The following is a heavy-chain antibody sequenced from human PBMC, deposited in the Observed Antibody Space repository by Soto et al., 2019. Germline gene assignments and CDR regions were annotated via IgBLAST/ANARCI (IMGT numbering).Heavy chain of an antibody. CDR3: ARDRTDMVVEPTAFGYGMDV. CDR2: IYHTGNT. CDR1: GGSISSLNW. Sequence: SETLSLTCAVSGGSISSLNWWSWVRQPPGKGLEWIGEIYHTGNTNYNPSLKSRDTISVDKSKNQFSLKLTSVTPADTALYFCARDRTDMVVEPTAFGYGMDVWGQRTAVAVSS. D-gene: IGHD2-2*01. J-gene: IGHJ6*02. V-gene: IGHV4-4*02.